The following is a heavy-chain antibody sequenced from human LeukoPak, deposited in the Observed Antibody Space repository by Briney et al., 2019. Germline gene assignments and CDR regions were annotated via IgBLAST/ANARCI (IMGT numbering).Heavy chain of an antibody. CDR3: ARRRITIFGVVGAFDI. Sequence: PSQTLSLTCTVSGGSISSGSYYWSWIRQPAGKGLEWIGRIYTSGSTNYNPSLKSRVTISVDTSKNQFSLKLSSVTAADTAVYYCARRRITIFGVVGAFDIWGQGTMVTVSS. CDR1: GGSISSGSYY. CDR2: IYTSGST. J-gene: IGHJ3*02. D-gene: IGHD3-3*01. V-gene: IGHV4-61*02.